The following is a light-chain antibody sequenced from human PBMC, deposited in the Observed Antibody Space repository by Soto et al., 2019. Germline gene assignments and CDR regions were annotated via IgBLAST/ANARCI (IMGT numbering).Light chain of an antibody. V-gene: IGLV2-23*02. Sequence: QSVLTQPASVSGSPGQSITISCTGTSSDVGSHNFVSWYQQRPGKAPKLMIIEVTKRPSGVSSRFSTSKSGNTASLTISGVQAEDEADYYCCSYAGTTTWVFGGGTKLTVL. CDR1: SSDVGSHNF. J-gene: IGLJ2*01. CDR3: CSYAGTTTWV. CDR2: EVT.